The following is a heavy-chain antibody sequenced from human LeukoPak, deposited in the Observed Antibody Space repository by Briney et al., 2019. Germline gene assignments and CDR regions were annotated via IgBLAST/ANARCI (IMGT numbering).Heavy chain of an antibody. CDR3: ARGNSRYYYYGMDV. CDR1: GGSISSGGYS. CDR2: IYHSGST. V-gene: IGHV4-30-2*01. Sequence: PSQTLSLTCAVSGGSISSGGYSWSWIRQPPGKGLEWIGYIYHSGSTYYNPSLKSRVTISVDRPKNQFSLKLSSVTAADTAVYYCARGNSRYYYYGMDVWGKGTTVTVSS. D-gene: IGHD1-7*01. J-gene: IGHJ6*04.